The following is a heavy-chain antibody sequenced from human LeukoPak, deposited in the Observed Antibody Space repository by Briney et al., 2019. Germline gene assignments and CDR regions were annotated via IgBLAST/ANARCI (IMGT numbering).Heavy chain of an antibody. CDR3: ARSSSSSYYLGTVRSPDY. D-gene: IGHD3-22*01. J-gene: IGHJ4*02. CDR2: IYTSGST. Sequence: PSETLSLTCTVSGGSISSGSYYWSWIRQPAGKGLEWIGRIYTSGSTNYNPSLKSRVTISVDTSKNQFSLKLSSVTAADTAVYYCARSSSSSYYLGTVRSPDYWGQGTLVTVSS. V-gene: IGHV4-61*02. CDR1: GGSISSGSYY.